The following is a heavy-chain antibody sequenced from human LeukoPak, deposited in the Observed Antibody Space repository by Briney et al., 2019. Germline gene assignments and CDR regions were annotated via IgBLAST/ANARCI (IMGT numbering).Heavy chain of an antibody. CDR2: INPGNSDT. CDR3: ARRSSSEF. V-gene: IGHV5-51*01. J-gene: IGHJ4*02. D-gene: IGHD6-6*01. Sequence: GESLKISCKGSGYSFSNYWIGWVRQMPGKGLEWMAIINPGNSDTKYNPAFQGQVTISADKSTSTAYLQWGSLKASDSAMYYCARRSSSEFWGQGTLVTVSS. CDR1: GYSFSNYW.